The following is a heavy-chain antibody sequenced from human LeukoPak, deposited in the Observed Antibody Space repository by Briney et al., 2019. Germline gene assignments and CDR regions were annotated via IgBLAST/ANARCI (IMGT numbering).Heavy chain of an antibody. D-gene: IGHD3-3*01. CDR2: ISIYNGNT. V-gene: IGHV1-18*01. J-gene: IGHJ3*02. CDR1: GYTFTNYG. Sequence: ASVKVSCKASGYTFTNYGISWVRQAPGQGLEWMGWISIYNGNTDYAQKLRGRVTMTTDTSTSTAYMELRSLRSDDTAVYYCASPVLRFLEWFSSDAFDIWGQGTIVTVSS. CDR3: ASPVLRFLEWFSSDAFDI.